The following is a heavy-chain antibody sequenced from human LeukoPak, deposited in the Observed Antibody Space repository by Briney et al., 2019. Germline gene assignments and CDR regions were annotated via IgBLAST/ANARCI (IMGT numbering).Heavy chain of an antibody. CDR3: ARDRPTYYYGSGSYYAFDY. J-gene: IGHJ4*02. Sequence: SQTLSLTCAISGDSVSSNSAAWNWIRQSPSRGLEWLGRTYYRSKWYNDYAVSVKSRITINPDTSKNQFSLQPNSVTPEDTAVYYCARDRPTYYYGSGSYYAFDYWGQGTLVTVSS. V-gene: IGHV6-1*01. D-gene: IGHD3-10*01. CDR2: TYYRSKWYN. CDR1: GDSVSSNSAA.